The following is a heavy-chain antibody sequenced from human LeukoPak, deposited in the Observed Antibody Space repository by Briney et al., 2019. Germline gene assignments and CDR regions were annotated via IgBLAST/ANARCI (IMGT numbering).Heavy chain of an antibody. Sequence: GGSLRLSCLASGFTFSGYEMNWFRQAPGKGLERVSYISSSVGTIFHADSVKGRFTISRDNAKNSLYLQMNSLRTEDTAIYYCARGWRSDSWGQGTLVTVSS. CDR1: GFTFSGYE. CDR3: ARGWRSDS. D-gene: IGHD3-3*01. J-gene: IGHJ4*02. V-gene: IGHV3-48*03. CDR2: ISSSVGTI.